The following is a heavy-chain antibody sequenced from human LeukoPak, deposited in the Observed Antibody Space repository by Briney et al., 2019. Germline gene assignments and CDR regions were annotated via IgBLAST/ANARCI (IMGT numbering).Heavy chain of an antibody. Sequence: GGSLRLSCAASGFTFSSYAMHWVRQAPGKGLEWVAVISYDGRNKYYADSVKGRFTISRDNSKNTLYLQMNSLRAEDTAVYYCARPPSRYYYGSGPPYGMDVWGQGTTVTVSS. CDR1: GFTFSSYA. CDR2: ISYDGRNK. V-gene: IGHV3-30*04. D-gene: IGHD3-10*01. CDR3: ARPPSRYYYGSGPPYGMDV. J-gene: IGHJ6*02.